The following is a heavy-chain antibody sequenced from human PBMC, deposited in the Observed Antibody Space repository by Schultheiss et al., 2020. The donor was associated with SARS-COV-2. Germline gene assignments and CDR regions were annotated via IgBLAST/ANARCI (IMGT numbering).Heavy chain of an antibody. Sequence: SETLSLTCAVYGGSFSGYYWSWIRQPPGKGLEWIGEINHSGSTNYNPSLKSRVTISVDTSKNQFSLKLSSVTAADTAVYYCARVQNYYGSGSHEDYWGQGTLVTVSS. CDR1: GGSFSGYY. J-gene: IGHJ4*02. D-gene: IGHD3-10*01. CDR2: INHSGST. CDR3: ARVQNYYGSGSHEDY. V-gene: IGHV4-34*01.